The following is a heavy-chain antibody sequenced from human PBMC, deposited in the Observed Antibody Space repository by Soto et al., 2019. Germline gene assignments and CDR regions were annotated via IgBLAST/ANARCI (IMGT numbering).Heavy chain of an antibody. CDR1: SGSISSNW. Sequence: SETLSLTCAVSSGSISSNWWSWVRQPPGKGLEWIGEVYHSGITNYNPSLNSRVTISVDKSKNHFSLDLSSVTAADTAVYYCARVEDVYHYYYGMDVWGQGTTVTISS. CDR2: VYHSGIT. CDR3: ARVEDVYHYYYGMDV. V-gene: IGHV4-4*02. J-gene: IGHJ6*02.